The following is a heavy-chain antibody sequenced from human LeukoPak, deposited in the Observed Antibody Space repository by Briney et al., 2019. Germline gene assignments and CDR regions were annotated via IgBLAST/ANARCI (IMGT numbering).Heavy chain of an antibody. D-gene: IGHD1-26*01. J-gene: IGHJ4*02. CDR1: GGSISSSSYY. V-gene: IGHV4-39*07. Sequence: SETLSLTCTVSGGSISSSSYYWGWIRQPPGKGLEWIRSIYYSGSTYYNPSLKSRVTISVDTSKNQFSLKLSSVTAADTAVYYCARDRSGSYNLFDYWGQGTLVTVSS. CDR3: ARDRSGSYNLFDY. CDR2: IYYSGST.